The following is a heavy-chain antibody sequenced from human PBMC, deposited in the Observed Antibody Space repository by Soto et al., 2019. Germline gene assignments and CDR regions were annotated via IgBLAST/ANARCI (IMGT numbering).Heavy chain of an antibody. D-gene: IGHD6-13*01. CDR1: GFTFSSYA. J-gene: IGHJ4*02. CDR3: AKTRAAAGTEDLFDY. CDR2: ISGSGGST. Sequence: GGSLRLSCAASGFTFSSYAMSWVRQAPGKGLEWVSAISGSGGSTYYADSVKGRFTISRDNSKNTLYLQMNSLRAEDTAVYYCAKTRAAAGTEDLFDYWGQGTLVTVSS. V-gene: IGHV3-23*01.